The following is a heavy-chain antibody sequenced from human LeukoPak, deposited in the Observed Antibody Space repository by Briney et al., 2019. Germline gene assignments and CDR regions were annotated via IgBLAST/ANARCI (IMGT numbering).Heavy chain of an antibody. CDR1: GGSFSGYY. D-gene: IGHD3-16*02. J-gene: IGHJ3*02. V-gene: IGHV4-34*01. Sequence: MSSETLSLTCAVYGGSFSGYYWSWIRQPPGKGLEWIGEINHSGSTNYNPSLKSRVTISVDTSKNQFSLKLSSVTAADTAVYYCARDPANMITFGGVIARGRGAFDIWGQGTMVTVSS. CDR3: ARDPANMITFGGVIARGRGAFDI. CDR2: INHSGST.